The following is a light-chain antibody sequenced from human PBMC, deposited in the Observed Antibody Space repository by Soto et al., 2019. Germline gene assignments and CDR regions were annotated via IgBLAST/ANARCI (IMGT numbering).Light chain of an antibody. J-gene: IGKJ5*01. CDR1: QTITTY. V-gene: IGKV1-39*01. Sequence: DIQLTQSPSSLSASVGDRVTITCRASQTITTYLSWFQQKPGKAPKILVYGASSLQSGVPSRFSGSGSGTEFTLTISSLQSEDFATYYCQQSYTNPITFGQGTRLEIK. CDR2: GAS. CDR3: QQSYTNPIT.